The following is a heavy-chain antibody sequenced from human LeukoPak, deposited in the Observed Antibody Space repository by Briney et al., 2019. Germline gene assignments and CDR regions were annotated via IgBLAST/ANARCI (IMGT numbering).Heavy chain of an antibody. D-gene: IGHD2-15*01. Sequence: ASAKVSCKASGYTFTGYYMHWVRQAPGQGLEWMGWINPNSGGTNYAQKFQGRVTMTRDTSISTAYMELSRLRSDDTAVYYCARERVVVAATPHFDYWGQGTLVTVSS. CDR1: GYTFTGYY. J-gene: IGHJ4*02. CDR3: ARERVVVAATPHFDY. V-gene: IGHV1-2*02. CDR2: INPNSGGT.